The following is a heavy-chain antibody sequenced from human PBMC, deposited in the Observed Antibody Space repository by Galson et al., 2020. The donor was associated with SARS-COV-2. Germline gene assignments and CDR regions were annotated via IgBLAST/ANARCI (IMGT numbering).Heavy chain of an antibody. V-gene: IGHV3-30*18. CDR3: AKAAAAGTEEVDY. D-gene: IGHD6-13*01. CDR1: GFTFSNYG. CDR2: ISYDGSNK. J-gene: IGHJ4*02. Sequence: GESLKISCVASGFTFSNYGMHWVRQAPGKGLEWVAVISYDGSNKYYADSVKGRLTISRDNSKNTLYLQMNSLKTEDTAVYYGAKAAAAGTEEVDYWGQGTLGTVSS.